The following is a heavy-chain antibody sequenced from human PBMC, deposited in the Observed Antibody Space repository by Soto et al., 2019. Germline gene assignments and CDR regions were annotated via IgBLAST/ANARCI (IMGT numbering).Heavy chain of an antibody. CDR1: GYTFTSYG. D-gene: IGHD5-12*01. Sequence: GASVKVSCKASGYTFTSYGISWVRQAPGQGLEWMGWISAYNGNTNYAQKLQGRVTMTTDTSTSTAYMELRSLRSDDTAVYYCARERNSGYDSYSYYYYYYGMDVWGQGTTVTVSS. J-gene: IGHJ6*02. CDR3: ARERNSGYDSYSYYYYYYGMDV. V-gene: IGHV1-18*01. CDR2: ISAYNGNT.